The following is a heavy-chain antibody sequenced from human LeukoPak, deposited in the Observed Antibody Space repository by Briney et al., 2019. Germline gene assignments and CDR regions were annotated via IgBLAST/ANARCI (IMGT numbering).Heavy chain of an antibody. Sequence: GGSLRLSCAASGFTFSSYEMNWVRQAPGKGLEWVSYISSSGSTIYYADSVKGRFTISRDNAKNSLYLQMNSLRAEDTAVYYCARHVVAVGFDYWGQATLVTVSS. CDR3: ARHVVAVGFDY. J-gene: IGHJ4*02. D-gene: IGHD3-22*01. CDR2: ISSSGSTI. V-gene: IGHV3-48*03. CDR1: GFTFSSYE.